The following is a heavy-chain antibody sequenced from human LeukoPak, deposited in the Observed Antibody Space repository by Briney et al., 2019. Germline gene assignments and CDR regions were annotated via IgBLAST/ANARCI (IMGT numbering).Heavy chain of an antibody. D-gene: IGHD6-13*01. CDR1: GCTISSYY. CDR3: ARDRRYSSSWYSNWFDT. CDR2: IYYSGST. J-gene: IGHJ5*02. V-gene: IGHV4-59*01. Sequence: SETLSLTCTVSGCTISSYYWSWIRQPPGKGLEWIGYIYYSGSTNYNPSLKSRVTISVDTSKNQFSLKLSSVTAADTAVYYCARDRRYSSSWYSNWFDTWGQGALATVSS.